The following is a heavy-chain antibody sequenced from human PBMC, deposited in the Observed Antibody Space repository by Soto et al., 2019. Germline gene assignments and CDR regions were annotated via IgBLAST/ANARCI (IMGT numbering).Heavy chain of an antibody. Sequence: GGSLRLSCAASGLTFSSYGMHWVRQAPGKGLEWVAVIWYDGSNKYYADSVKGRFTISRDSSKNTLFLHMNSLRAEDTAVYYCARERGDYIDPWGQGTLVTVSS. J-gene: IGHJ5*02. CDR1: GLTFSSYG. D-gene: IGHD2-2*02. V-gene: IGHV3-33*01. CDR3: ARERGDYIDP. CDR2: IWYDGSNK.